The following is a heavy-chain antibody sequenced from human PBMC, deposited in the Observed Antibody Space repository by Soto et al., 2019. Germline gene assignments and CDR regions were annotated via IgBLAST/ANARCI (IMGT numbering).Heavy chain of an antibody. CDR3: ARVYDNSGYYYVFGY. CDR1: GFAFRSYE. CDR2: ITGSGSTK. Sequence: GGSLRLSCSASGFAFRSYEMNWVRQAPGKGLEWVSYITGSGSTKYYADSVKGRFTISRDNAENSLYLQMNSLRAEDTAVYYCARVYDNSGYYYVFGYWGQGTPVTVSS. V-gene: IGHV3-48*03. D-gene: IGHD3-22*01. J-gene: IGHJ4*02.